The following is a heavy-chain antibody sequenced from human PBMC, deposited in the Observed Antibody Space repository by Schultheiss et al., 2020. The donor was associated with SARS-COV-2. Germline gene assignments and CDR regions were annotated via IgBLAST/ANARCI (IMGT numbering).Heavy chain of an antibody. CDR3: ARKRAPGHFDC. CDR2: IWYDGSNK. Sequence: GGSLRLSCAASGFTFSSYGMHWVRQAPGKGLEWVAVIWYDGSNKYYADSVKGRFTISRENAKNSLYLQMNSLRAEDTAVYYCARKRAPGHFDCWGQGTLVTVSS. V-gene: IGHV3-33*08. CDR1: GFTFSSYG. J-gene: IGHJ4*02.